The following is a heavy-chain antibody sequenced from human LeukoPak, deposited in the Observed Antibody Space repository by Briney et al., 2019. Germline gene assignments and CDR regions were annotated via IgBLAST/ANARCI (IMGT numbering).Heavy chain of an antibody. J-gene: IGHJ4*02. V-gene: IGHV4-59*01. CDR2: IYYSGST. CDR1: GGSISSYY. CDR3: ARVPGGTAMVDY. D-gene: IGHD5-18*01. Sequence: SESLSLTWTVAGGSISSYYWSWIRQPAGKGLEWIGYIYYSGSTNYNPSLQSRVTISVDTSKNHYSLKLSPVTAADTAVYYCARVPGGTAMVDYWGQGTLVTVSS.